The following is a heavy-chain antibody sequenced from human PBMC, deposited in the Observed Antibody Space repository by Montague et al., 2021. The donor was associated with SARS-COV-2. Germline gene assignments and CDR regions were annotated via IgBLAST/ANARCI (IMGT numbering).Heavy chain of an antibody. J-gene: IGHJ4*02. D-gene: IGHD3-10*01. CDR3: AREMIRGVTTPFDY. CDR2: IYYSGTT. V-gene: IGHV4-39*02. CDR1: SGSIISSGYY. Sequence: SETLSLTCSVSSGSIISSGYYWGWIRQPPGKELEWIGNIYYSGTTYYNPSLQSRGTISVDTSKNHLSLRLSSVTAADTAVYFCAREMIRGVTTPFDYWGQGSQVTVSS.